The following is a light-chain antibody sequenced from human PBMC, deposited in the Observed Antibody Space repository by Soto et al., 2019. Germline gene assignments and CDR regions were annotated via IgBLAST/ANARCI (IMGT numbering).Light chain of an antibody. Sequence: EIVMTQSPATLSVSPGERATLSCRASQSVSNNLAWYQQKPGQAPRLLIYGSSTRSTGIPARFSGSGSETELTLTISSLQSEDFAVYYCQQYNNWSPETFGQGTRLEIK. CDR2: GSS. CDR3: QQYNNWSPET. J-gene: IGKJ5*01. CDR1: QSVSNN. V-gene: IGKV3-15*01.